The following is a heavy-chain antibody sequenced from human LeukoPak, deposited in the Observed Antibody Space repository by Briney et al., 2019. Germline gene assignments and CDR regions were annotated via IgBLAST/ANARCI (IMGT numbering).Heavy chain of an antibody. D-gene: IGHD3-22*01. Sequence: GGSLRLSCAASGFTFGSYGMGWVRQAPGKGLEWVATISGSGGTTYYADSVQGRFTISRGNSNNTLYLQMNSLRADDTGLYLCAKASAFYYDSSGYSAPFDHWGQGTLVIVSS. CDR1: GFTFGSYG. V-gene: IGHV3-23*01. J-gene: IGHJ4*02. CDR3: AKASAFYYDSSGYSAPFDH. CDR2: ISGSGGTT.